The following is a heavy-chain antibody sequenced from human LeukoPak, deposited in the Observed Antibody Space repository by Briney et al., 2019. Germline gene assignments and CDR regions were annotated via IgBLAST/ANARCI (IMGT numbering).Heavy chain of an antibody. J-gene: IGHJ4*02. D-gene: IGHD3-22*01. Sequence: PGGSLRLSCAASGFTFTTYAMSWVRQAPGKGLEWVSATSGSGGRTYYADSVKGRFTISRDNSKNSLYLQMNSLRAEDTAVYYCARAQYYYDSSGYYEYWGQGTLVTVSS. CDR2: TSGSGGRT. V-gene: IGHV3-23*01. CDR3: ARAQYYYDSSGYYEY. CDR1: GFTFTTYA.